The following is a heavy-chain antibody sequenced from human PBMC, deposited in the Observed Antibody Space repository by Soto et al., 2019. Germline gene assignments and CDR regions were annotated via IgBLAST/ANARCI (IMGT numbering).Heavy chain of an antibody. CDR2: INHSGST. V-gene: IGHV4-34*01. J-gene: IGHJ5*02. CDR1: GGSFSGYY. D-gene: IGHD2-2*01. Sequence: SETLSLTCAVCGGSFSGYYWSWIRQPPGKGLEWIGEINHSGSTNYNPSLKSRVTISVDTSKNQFSLKLSSVTAADTAVYYCARVVVPAAMGGWFDPWGQGTLVTVSS. CDR3: ARVVVPAAMGGWFDP.